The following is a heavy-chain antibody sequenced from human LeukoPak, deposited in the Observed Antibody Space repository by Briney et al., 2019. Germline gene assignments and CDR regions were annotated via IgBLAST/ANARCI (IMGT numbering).Heavy chain of an antibody. CDR3: ARGAYGDYVVEYFQH. D-gene: IGHD4-17*01. Sequence: GGSLRLSCVASGFTLSSYWMHWVRQAPGKGLVWVSRINSDGRSTSYADSVKGRFTISRDNAKNTLYLQMNSLRAEDTAVYYCARGAYGDYVVEYFQHWGQGTLVTVSS. CDR1: GFTLSSYW. CDR2: INSDGRST. J-gene: IGHJ1*01. V-gene: IGHV3-74*01.